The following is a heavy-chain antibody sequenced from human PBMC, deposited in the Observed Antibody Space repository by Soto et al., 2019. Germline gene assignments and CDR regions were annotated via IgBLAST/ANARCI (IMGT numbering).Heavy chain of an antibody. D-gene: IGHD3-10*01. V-gene: IGHV3-33*01. J-gene: IGHJ6*02. CDR2: IWYDGSNK. Sequence: PGGSLRLSCAASGFTFSSYGMHWVRQAPGKGLEWVAVIWYDGSNKYYADSVKGRFTISRDNSKNTLYLQMNSLRAEDTAVYYCASYGSGTYTYGMDVWGQGTTVTVSS. CDR1: GFTFSSYG. CDR3: ASYGSGTYTYGMDV.